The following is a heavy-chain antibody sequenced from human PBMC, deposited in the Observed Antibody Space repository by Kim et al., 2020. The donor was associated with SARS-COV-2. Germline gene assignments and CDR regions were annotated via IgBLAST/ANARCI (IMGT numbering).Heavy chain of an antibody. V-gene: IGHV3-74*01. Sequence: GGSLRLSCVASGFTFSSYWMHWVRQAPGKGLVWVSRIDSDGSRTTYADSVKGRFTISRDNAKNTLYLQMNSLRAEDTAVYYCARGPPSYYNSGTYYSSLDYWGQGTLATVSS. CDR3: ARGPPSYYNSGTYYSSLDY. D-gene: IGHD3-10*01. CDR1: GFTFSSYW. J-gene: IGHJ4*02. CDR2: IDSDGSRT.